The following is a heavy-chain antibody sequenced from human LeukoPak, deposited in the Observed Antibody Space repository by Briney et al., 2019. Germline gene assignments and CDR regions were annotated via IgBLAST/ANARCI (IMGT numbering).Heavy chain of an antibody. V-gene: IGHV3-23*01. D-gene: IGHD6-13*01. J-gene: IGHJ4*02. CDR1: GFTFSSYA. CDR3: STSPSFGSSWYQFNY. Sequence: TGGSLRRSCAASGFTFSSYAMSWVRQAPGRGLEWVSAISGRDGRTYYTDSVKGRFTISRDNSRDTLYLQMNSLRAEDTAVYYCSTSPSFGSSWYQFNYWGQGTLVTVSS. CDR2: ISGRDGRT.